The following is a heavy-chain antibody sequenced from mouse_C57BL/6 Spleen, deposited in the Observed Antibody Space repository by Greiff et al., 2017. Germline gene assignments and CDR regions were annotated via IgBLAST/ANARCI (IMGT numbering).Heavy chain of an antibody. D-gene: IGHD4-1*01. V-gene: IGHV1-61*01. CDR1: GYTFTSYW. Sequence: QVQLQQSGAELVRPGSSVKLSCKASGYTFTSYWMDWVKQRPGQGLEWIGNIYPSDSETNYNQKFKDKATLTVDKSSSTAYMQLSSLTSEDSAVYYCASGATWDFAYWGQGTLVTVSA. J-gene: IGHJ3*01. CDR3: ASGATWDFAY. CDR2: IYPSDSET.